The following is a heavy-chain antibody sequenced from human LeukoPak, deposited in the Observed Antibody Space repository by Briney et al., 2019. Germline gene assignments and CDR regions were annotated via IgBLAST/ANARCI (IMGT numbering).Heavy chain of an antibody. CDR1: GYTVTSYG. CDR2: ISAYNGNT. J-gene: IGHJ4*02. CDR3: ARGESTSGWYY. Sequence: GASVKVSCKASGYTVTSYGISWVRQAPGQGLEWMGWISAYNGNTNHAQKLQGSVTMTTDTSTNTAYMELKSLRYDDTAVYYCARGESTSGWYYWGQGTLVTVSS. V-gene: IGHV1-18*01. D-gene: IGHD2-2*01.